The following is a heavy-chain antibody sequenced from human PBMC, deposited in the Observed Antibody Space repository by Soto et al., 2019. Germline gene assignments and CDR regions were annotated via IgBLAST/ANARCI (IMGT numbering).Heavy chain of an antibody. CDR1: GGSFNYFY. Sequence: QMHLQQWGAGLLKPSATLSLTCAVSGGSFNYFYWHWVRQPPVEGLEWIGEGNHAGGTAYNHSLKIRGTISEDRSKNKLSLRLKSVTAADTATYDCERRGRYGGRSYTGWGQGTLVTVS. D-gene: IGHD1-26*01. J-gene: IGHJ4*02. CDR2: GNHAGGT. V-gene: IGHV4-34*02. CDR3: ERRGRYGGRSYTG.